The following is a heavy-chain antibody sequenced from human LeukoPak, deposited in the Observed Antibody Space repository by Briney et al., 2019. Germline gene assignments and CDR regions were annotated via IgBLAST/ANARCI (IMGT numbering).Heavy chain of an antibody. V-gene: IGHV3-23*01. J-gene: IGHJ4*02. CDR1: GFSFSSYM. Sequence: GGSPRLSRVGSGFSFSSYMVSWVAQAPGTGLKSVSGMSGSGGHTYYAESVKGRFTISRDNARNTVYLQMNSLRVEDTAVYYCAKERYNYSQYYFDYWGQGTLVTVSS. CDR3: AKERYNYSQYYFDY. D-gene: IGHD5-18*01. CDR2: MSGSGGHT.